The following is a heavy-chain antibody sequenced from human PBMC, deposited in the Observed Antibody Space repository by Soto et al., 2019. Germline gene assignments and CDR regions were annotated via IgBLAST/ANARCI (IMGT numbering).Heavy chain of an antibody. V-gene: IGHV2-5*02. CDR2: IYWDDDK. CDR3: AHRGGGIVDWYFDL. CDR1: GFSLGTYGVG. D-gene: IGHD1-26*01. J-gene: IGHJ2*01. Sequence: QITLNESGPPLVKPTQTLTLTCTFSGFSLGTYGVGVGWIRQPPGKALEWLALIYWDDDKRYSPSLKSRLTITKDTSKRQVFLTLTNMDPVDTVTYYCAHRGGGIVDWYFDLWGRGTPVIVSS.